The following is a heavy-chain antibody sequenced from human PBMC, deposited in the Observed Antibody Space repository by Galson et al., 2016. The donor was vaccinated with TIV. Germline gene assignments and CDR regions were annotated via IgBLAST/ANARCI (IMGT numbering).Heavy chain of an antibody. CDR1: GYTFTGYY. CDR3: ARDLDSTVTAPFDY. J-gene: IGHJ4*02. CDR2: INPNSGDT. Sequence: SVKVSCKASGYTFTGYYMHWVRQAPGQGLEWMGWINPNSGDTNYAQNFQDRVTMTRDTSIRTAYMELSRLKSDDTAVYYCARDLDSTVTAPFDYWGQGILVTISS. V-gene: IGHV1-2*02. D-gene: IGHD4-17*01.